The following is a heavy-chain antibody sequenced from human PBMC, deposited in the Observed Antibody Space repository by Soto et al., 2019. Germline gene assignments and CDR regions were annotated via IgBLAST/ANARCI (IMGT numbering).Heavy chain of an antibody. CDR2: IGTQHDT. V-gene: IGHV3-13*01. Sequence: EVHLVESGGGLVQPGGSLRLSCAASGFTFSAYDMHWVRQATGKGLEWVSAIGTQHDTYYPDSVKGRFTISGENAKNSFYLQMNRLGAGDTAVYYCARQASYWHGGGGWFDPWGQGTLVTVSS. CDR1: GFTFSAYD. D-gene: IGHD2-8*02. CDR3: ARQASYWHGGGGWFDP. J-gene: IGHJ5*02.